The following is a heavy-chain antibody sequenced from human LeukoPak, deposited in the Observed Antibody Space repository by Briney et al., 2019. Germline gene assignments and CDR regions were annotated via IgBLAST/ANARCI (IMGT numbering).Heavy chain of an antibody. Sequence: GGSLRLSCAASGFTFSDYYMSWIRQAPGKGLEWVSYISSSGSTIYYADSVKGRFTISRDNAKNSLYLQMNSLRAEDTAVYYCATEYCSGGSCSAGNYWGQGTLVTVSS. CDR3: ATEYCSGGSCSAGNY. CDR1: GFTFSDYY. D-gene: IGHD2-15*01. J-gene: IGHJ4*02. V-gene: IGHV3-11*04. CDR2: ISSSGSTI.